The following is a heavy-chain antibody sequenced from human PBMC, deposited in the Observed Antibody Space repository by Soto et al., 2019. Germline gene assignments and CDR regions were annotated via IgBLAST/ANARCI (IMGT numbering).Heavy chain of an antibody. CDR1: GYTFTSYD. CDR2: MNPNSGNT. Sequence: QVQLVQSGAEVKKPGASVKVSCKASGYTFTSYDINWVRQATGQGLEWMGWMNPNSGNTGYAKKFQGGVTMTRNTSISTAYMELSSLRSEDTAVYDCTREKTSYGMDVWGQGTTVTVSS. J-gene: IGHJ6*02. CDR3: TREKTSYGMDV. V-gene: IGHV1-8*01.